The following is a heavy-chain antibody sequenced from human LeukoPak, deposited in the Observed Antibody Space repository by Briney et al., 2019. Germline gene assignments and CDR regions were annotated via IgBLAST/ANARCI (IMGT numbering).Heavy chain of an antibody. J-gene: IGHJ4*02. CDR2: INWNGGST. CDR3: ATYNWNDEYYFDY. D-gene: IGHD1-1*01. V-gene: IGHV3-20*04. Sequence: AGGSLRLSCAASGFTFDDYGMSWVRQAPGKGLEWVSGINWNGGSTGYADSVKGRFTISRDNAKNSLYLQMNSLRAEDTALYYCATYNWNDEYYFDYWGQGTLVTVSS. CDR1: GFTFDDYG.